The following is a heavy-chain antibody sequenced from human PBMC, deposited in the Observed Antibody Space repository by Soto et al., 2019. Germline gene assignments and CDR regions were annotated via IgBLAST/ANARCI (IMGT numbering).Heavy chain of an antibody. CDR2: IYYHGNT. D-gene: IGHD3-9*01. Sequence: QLQLQESRPGLVKPSETLSLTCSVSGDSINSDNYYRGWIRQPPGKGLEWIGSIYYHGNTHYNPPLKPRVPISLDKSKSRFSLKLTSVTAADSAVYFCARLEGLATISYYFDYWGQGTLVTVSS. V-gene: IGHV4-39*01. J-gene: IGHJ4*02. CDR1: GDSINSDNYY. CDR3: ARLEGLATISYYFDY.